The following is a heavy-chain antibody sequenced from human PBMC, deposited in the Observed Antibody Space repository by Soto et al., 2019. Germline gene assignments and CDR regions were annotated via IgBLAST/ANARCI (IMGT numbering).Heavy chain of an antibody. V-gene: IGHV4-31*03. J-gene: IGHJ4*02. CDR3: ARGDSETLTITGTTVAFDY. D-gene: IGHD1-7*01. Sequence: SETLSLTCTVSGGSISSGGYYWSWIRQHPGKGLEWIGYIYYSGSTYYTPSLKSRVTISVDTPKNQFSLKLSSVTAADTAVYYCARGDSETLTITGTTVAFDYWGQGTLVTVSS. CDR2: IYYSGST. CDR1: GGSISSGGYY.